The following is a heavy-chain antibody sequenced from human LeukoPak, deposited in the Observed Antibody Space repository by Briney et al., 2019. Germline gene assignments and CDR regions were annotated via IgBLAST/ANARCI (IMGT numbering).Heavy chain of an antibody. CDR3: AGGDLRD. J-gene: IGHJ4*02. CDR1: GFTFRDHW. V-gene: IGHV3-7*01. CDR2: MNEDGSGT. Sequence: GGSLRLSCAASGFTFRDHWKSWVHQAPGKGLEWLATMNEDGSGTYYVDSVTGRFTISSDNAKNSLFLQMNSLRAEDTAVYYCAGGDLRDWGQGAQVTVSS.